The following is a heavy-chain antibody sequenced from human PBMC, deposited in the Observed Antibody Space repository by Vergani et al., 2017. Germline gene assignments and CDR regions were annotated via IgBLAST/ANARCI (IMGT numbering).Heavy chain of an antibody. CDR2: IYYSGST. J-gene: IGHJ5*02. V-gene: IGHV4-59*08. CDR3: ARVAGGSGGYYLA. CDR1: GGSMSGYY. D-gene: IGHD3-22*01. Sequence: QVRLQESGPGLVQPSETLSLTCSVSGGSMSGYYWSWIRQPPWKELEWIGYIYYSGSTYYNPSLESRLTISLDSSRTQFSLKLISVTAGDTAVYYCARVAGGSGGYYLAWGQGTPVSVFS.